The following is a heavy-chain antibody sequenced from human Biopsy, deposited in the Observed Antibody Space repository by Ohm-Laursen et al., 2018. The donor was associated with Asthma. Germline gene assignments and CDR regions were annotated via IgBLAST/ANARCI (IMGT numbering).Heavy chain of an antibody. J-gene: IGHJ4*02. CDR1: GFTFSSYA. CDR3: ARDLHPTNHLGELSEGFDY. D-gene: IGHD3-16*02. Sequence: SLRLSCAASGFTFSSYAMHWVRQAPGKGLEWVAVISYDGSNKYYADSVKGRFTISRDNSKNTLYLQMNSLRAEGTAVYYCARDLHPTNHLGELSEGFDYWGQGALVTVSS. V-gene: IGHV3-30-3*01. CDR2: ISYDGSNK.